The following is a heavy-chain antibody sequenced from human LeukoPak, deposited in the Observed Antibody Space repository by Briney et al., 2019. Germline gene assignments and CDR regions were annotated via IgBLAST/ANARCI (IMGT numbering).Heavy chain of an antibody. CDR1: GSTFSSYA. CDR3: ARSEAVYAYYYYGMDV. CDR2: ISYDGSNK. D-gene: IGHD2-8*01. Sequence: GGSLRLSCAASGSTFSSYAMHWVRQAPGKGLEWVAVISYDGSNKYYADSVKGRFTISRDNSKNTLYLQMNSLRAEDTAVYYCARSEAVYAYYYYGMDVWGQGTTVTVSS. V-gene: IGHV3-30-3*01. J-gene: IGHJ6*02.